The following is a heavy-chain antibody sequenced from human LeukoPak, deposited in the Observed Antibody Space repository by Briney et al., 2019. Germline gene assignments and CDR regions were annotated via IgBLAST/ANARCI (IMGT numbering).Heavy chain of an antibody. J-gene: IGHJ6*02. CDR2: IYYSGST. CDR3: ARDGSFYGMDV. V-gene: IGHV4-59*01. D-gene: IGHD3-10*01. Sequence: SETLSLTCTVSGGSISSYYWSWIRQPPARGLEWIGYIYYSGSTNYNPSLKSRVTISVDTSKNQFSLKLSSVTAADTAVYYCARDGSFYGMDVWGQGTTVTVSS. CDR1: GGSISSYY.